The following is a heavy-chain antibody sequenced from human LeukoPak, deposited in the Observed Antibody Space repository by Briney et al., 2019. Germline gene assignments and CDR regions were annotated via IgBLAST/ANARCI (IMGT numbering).Heavy chain of an antibody. CDR1: GFSFSSYW. J-gene: IGHJ4*02. V-gene: IGHV3-74*01. D-gene: IGHD6-19*01. CDR3: ARRGAVAATYYYDY. Sequence: GGSLRLSCAASGFSFSSYWMHWVRQAPGKGLVWVSRINSDGSSTSYADSVQGRFTISRDNAKNTLYLQMNSLTAEDTAVYYCARRGAVAATYYYDYWGQGTLVTVSS. CDR2: INSDGSST.